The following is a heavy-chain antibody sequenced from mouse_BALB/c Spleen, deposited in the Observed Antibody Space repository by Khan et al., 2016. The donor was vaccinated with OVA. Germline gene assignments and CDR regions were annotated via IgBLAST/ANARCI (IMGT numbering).Heavy chain of an antibody. V-gene: IGHV5-6*01. D-gene: IGHD1-1*01. Sequence: EVQLQESGGDLAKPEGSLKLSCAASGFTFSTYGMSWVRQTPDKRLEWVATISSGGSYTYYPDSVQGRFTISRDNAKNTLYLQMSSLKSEDTAMFYCARLAYYYDSEGFAYWGQGTLVTVSA. CDR2: ISSGGSYT. CDR3: ARLAYYYDSEGFAY. J-gene: IGHJ3*01. CDR1: GFTFSTYG.